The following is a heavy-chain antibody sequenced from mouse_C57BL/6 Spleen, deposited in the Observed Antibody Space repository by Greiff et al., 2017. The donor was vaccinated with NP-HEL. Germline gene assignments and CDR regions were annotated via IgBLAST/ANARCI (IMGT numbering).Heavy chain of an antibody. V-gene: IGHV5-17*01. CDR3: ARPDYYSNYVGY. CDR2: ISRGSSTI. J-gene: IGHJ2*01. CDR1: GFTFSDYG. Sequence: EVQRVESGGGLVKPGGSLKLSCAASGFTFSDYGMHWVRQAPEKGLEWVAYISRGSSTIYYADTVKGRFTISRDNAKNTLFLQMTSLRSEDTAMYYCARPDYYSNYVGYWGQGTTLTVSS. D-gene: IGHD2-5*01.